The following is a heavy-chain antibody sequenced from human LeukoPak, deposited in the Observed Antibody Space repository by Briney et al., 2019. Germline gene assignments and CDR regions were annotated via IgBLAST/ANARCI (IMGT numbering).Heavy chain of an antibody. CDR2: IIPILGIA. CDR3: ARASIVGATPLAFDI. Sequence: SVKVSCKASGGTFSSYAISWVRQAPGQGLGWMGRIIPILGIANYAQKFQGRVTITADKSTSTAYMELSSLRSEDTAVYYCARASIVGATPLAFDIWGQGTMVTVSS. CDR1: GGTFSSYA. D-gene: IGHD1-26*01. V-gene: IGHV1-69*04. J-gene: IGHJ3*02.